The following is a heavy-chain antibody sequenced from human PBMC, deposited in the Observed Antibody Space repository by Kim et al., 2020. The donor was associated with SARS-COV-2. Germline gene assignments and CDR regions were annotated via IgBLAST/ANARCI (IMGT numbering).Heavy chain of an antibody. V-gene: IGHV4-59*01. D-gene: IGHD3-10*01. J-gene: IGHJ4*02. CDR3: ARSAGSGIRYFDY. CDR1: GGSISSYY. Sequence: SETLSLTCTVSGGSISSYYWSWIRQPPGKGLEWIGYIYYSGSTNYNPSLKSRVTISVDTSKNQFSLKLSSVTAADTAVYYCARSAGSGIRYFDYWGQGTLVTVSS. CDR2: IYYSGST.